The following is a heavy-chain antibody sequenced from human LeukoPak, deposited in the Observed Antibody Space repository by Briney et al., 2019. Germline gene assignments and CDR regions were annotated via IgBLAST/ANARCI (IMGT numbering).Heavy chain of an antibody. D-gene: IGHD6-13*01. CDR3: ARHEDFIAAAGYFDY. CDR1: GGSISSSSYY. Sequence: PSETLSLTCTVSGGSISSSSYYWGWIRQPPGKGLEWIGSIYYSGSTYYNPSLKGRVTISVDTSKNQFSLKLSSVTAADTAVYYCARHEDFIAAAGYFDYWGQGTLVTVSS. J-gene: IGHJ4*02. V-gene: IGHV4-39*01. CDR2: IYYSGST.